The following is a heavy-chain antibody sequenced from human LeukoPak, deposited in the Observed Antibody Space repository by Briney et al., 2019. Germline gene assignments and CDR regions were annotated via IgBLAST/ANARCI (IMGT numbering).Heavy chain of an antibody. CDR2: ISSSSSSI. J-gene: IGHJ4*02. D-gene: IGHD3-16*02. CDR3: AKDRRITFGGVIVPNFDY. Sequence: GGSLRLSCAASGFTFSSYSMNWVRQAPGKGLEWVSSISSSSSSIYYADSVKGRFTISRDNSKNTLYLQMNSLRAEDTAVYYCAKDRRITFGGVIVPNFDYWGQGTLVTVSS. CDR1: GFTFSSYS. V-gene: IGHV3-21*04.